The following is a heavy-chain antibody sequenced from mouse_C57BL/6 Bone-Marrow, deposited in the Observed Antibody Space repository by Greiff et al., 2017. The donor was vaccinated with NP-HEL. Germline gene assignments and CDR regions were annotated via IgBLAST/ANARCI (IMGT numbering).Heavy chain of an antibody. D-gene: IGHD2-3*01. V-gene: IGHV1-59*01. CDR2: IDSSDSYT. CDR3: ARDGLWYFDV. J-gene: IGHJ1*03. CDR1: GYTFTSYW. Sequence: QVQLQQSGAELVRPGTSVKLSCKASGYTFTSYWMHWVKQRPGQGLEWIGVIDSSDSYTNYNQKFKGKATLTVDTSSSTAYMQLSSLTSEDSAVYYCARDGLWYFDVWGTGTTVTVSS.